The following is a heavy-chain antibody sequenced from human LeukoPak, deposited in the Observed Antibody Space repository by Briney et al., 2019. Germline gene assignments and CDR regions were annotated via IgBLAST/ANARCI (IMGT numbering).Heavy chain of an antibody. CDR2: ISWNGGST. J-gene: IGHJ3*02. CDR3: AKQYSSGWYGAFDI. Sequence: GGSLRLSCAASGFTFDDYGMSWVRQAPGKGLEWVSGISWNGGSTGYADSVKGRFTISRDNAKNSLYLQMNSLRAEDTALYYCAKQYSSGWYGAFDIWGQGTMVTVSS. V-gene: IGHV3-20*04. CDR1: GFTFDDYG. D-gene: IGHD6-19*01.